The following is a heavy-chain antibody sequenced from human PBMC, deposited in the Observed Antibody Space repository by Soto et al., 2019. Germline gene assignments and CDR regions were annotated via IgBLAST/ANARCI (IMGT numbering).Heavy chain of an antibody. D-gene: IGHD3-22*01. CDR1: GFTFKESA. CDR2: ISDTGAST. J-gene: IGHJ3*02. V-gene: IGHV3-23*01. CDR3: AKGRGYYDTLGGAFDI. Sequence: GGSLRLSCAASGFTFKESAMNWVRQAPGKGLEWVASISDTGASTWYADSVKGRFTISRDNSKNTLYLQMNSLRAEDTAVYYCAKGRGYYDTLGGAFDIWGQGTMVTVSS.